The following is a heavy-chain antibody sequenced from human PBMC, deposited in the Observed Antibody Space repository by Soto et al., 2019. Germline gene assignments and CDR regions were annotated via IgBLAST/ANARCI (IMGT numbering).Heavy chain of an antibody. CDR3: AKGRSARYDILTGFEDYYFDY. D-gene: IGHD3-9*01. CDR1: GYTFTSYY. CDR2: INPSGGST. Sequence: ASVKVSCKASGYTFTSYYMHWVRQAPGQGLEWMGIINPSGGSTSYAQKFQGRVTMTRDTSTSTVYMELSSLRSEDTAVYYCAKGRSARYDILTGFEDYYFDYWGQGTLVTVSS. J-gene: IGHJ4*02. V-gene: IGHV1-46*01.